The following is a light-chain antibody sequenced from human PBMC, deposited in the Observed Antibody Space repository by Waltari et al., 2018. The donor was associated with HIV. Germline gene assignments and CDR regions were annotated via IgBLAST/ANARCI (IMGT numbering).Light chain of an antibody. Sequence: SYVLTQPPSVSVAPGKTARITCGGNNIGSKNVHWYQQKPGQAPVLVIYYDSDRPSGIPERFSGSNSGNTATLTISRVEAGDEADYYCQVWDSSSDHRVFGGGTKLTVL. J-gene: IGLJ3*02. CDR2: YDS. CDR3: QVWDSSSDHRV. V-gene: IGLV3-21*04. CDR1: NIGSKN.